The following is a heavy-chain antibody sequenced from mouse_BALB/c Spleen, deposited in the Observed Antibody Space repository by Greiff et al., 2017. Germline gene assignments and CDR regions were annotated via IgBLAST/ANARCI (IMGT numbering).Heavy chain of an antibody. J-gene: IGHJ4*01. V-gene: IGHV1S127*01. Sequence: QVQLQQPGAELVKPGASVKMSCKASGYTFTSYWMHWVKQRPGQGLEWIGVIDPSDSYTSYNQKFKGKATLTVDTSSSTAYMQLSSLTSEDSAVYYCSYENYAMDYWGQGTSVTVSS. CDR3: SYENYAMDY. D-gene: IGHD2-14*01. CDR2: IDPSDSYT. CDR1: GYTFTSYW.